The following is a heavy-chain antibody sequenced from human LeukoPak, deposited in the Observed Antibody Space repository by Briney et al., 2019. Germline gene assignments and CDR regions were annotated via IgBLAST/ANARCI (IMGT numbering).Heavy chain of an antibody. J-gene: IGHJ6*03. CDR3: ARDSSSSPYYYYYYYMGV. D-gene: IGHD6-6*01. Sequence: GASVKVSCKASGGTFSSYAISWVRQAPGQGLEWMGRIIPIFGTANYAQKFQGRVTITADKSTSTAYMELSSLRSEDTAVYYCARDSSSSPYYYYYYYMGVWGKGTTVTVSS. CDR1: GGTFSSYA. CDR2: IIPIFGTA. V-gene: IGHV1-69*06.